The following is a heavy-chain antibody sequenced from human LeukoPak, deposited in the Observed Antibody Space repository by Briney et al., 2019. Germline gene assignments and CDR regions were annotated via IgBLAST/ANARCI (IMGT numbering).Heavy chain of an antibody. J-gene: IGHJ4*02. V-gene: IGHV3-30*04. CDR2: LAHDEKTI. D-gene: IGHD4-17*01. CDR1: GFTFTGHS. Sequence: PGRSLRLTCVASGFTFTGHSMHWVRQAPRKGPEWVAVLAHDEKTIFYADSVKGRFTISRDNAKNSLYLQMNSLRAEDTAVYYCARVSPNTVTTLQYFDYWGQGTLVTVSS. CDR3: ARVSPNTVTTLQYFDY.